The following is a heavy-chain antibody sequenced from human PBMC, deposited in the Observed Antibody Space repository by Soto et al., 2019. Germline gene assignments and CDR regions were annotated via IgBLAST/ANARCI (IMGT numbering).Heavy chain of an antibody. CDR1: GFTFSSYA. V-gene: IGHV3-23*01. Sequence: PGGSLRLSCAASGFTFSSYAMSWVRQAPGKGLEWVSAISGSGGSTYYADSVKGRFTLSRDNSKNTLYLQMNSLRAEDTAIYYCVKTETGSGSYFYKHDYWGQGTLVTVSS. J-gene: IGHJ4*02. CDR2: ISGSGGST. CDR3: VKTETGSGSYFYKHDY. D-gene: IGHD3-10*01.